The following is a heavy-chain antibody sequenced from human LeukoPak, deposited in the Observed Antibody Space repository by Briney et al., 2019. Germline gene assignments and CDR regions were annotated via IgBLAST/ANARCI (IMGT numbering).Heavy chain of an antibody. CDR2: ISACNGNT. D-gene: IGHD3/OR15-3a*01. V-gene: IGHV1-18*01. CDR3: ARENHQRGHLSPSRPVDY. J-gene: IGHJ4*02. Sequence: EASVKVSCKASGYTFTSYGISWVRQAPGQGLEWMGWISACNGNTNYAQKLQGRVTMTTDTSTSTAYMELRSLRSDDTAVYYCARENHQRGHLSPSRPVDYWGQGTLVTVSS. CDR1: GYTFTSYG.